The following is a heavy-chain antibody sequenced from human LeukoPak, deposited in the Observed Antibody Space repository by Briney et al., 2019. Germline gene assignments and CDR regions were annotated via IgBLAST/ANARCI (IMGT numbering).Heavy chain of an antibody. Sequence: GGSLRLSCAASGFTFSSYGMHWVRQAPGKGLEWVAVISYDGSNKYYADSVKGRFTISRDNAKNSLYLQMNSLRAEDTAVYYCARDLSYSDYWGQGTLVTVSS. V-gene: IGHV3-30*03. CDR2: ISYDGSNK. CDR3: ARDLSYSDY. CDR1: GFTFSSYG. J-gene: IGHJ4*02.